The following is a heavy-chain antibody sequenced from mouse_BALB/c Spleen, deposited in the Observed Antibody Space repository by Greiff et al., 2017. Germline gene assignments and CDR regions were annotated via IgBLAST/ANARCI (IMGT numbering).Heavy chain of an antibody. CDR2: ISDGGSYT. J-gene: IGHJ3*01. V-gene: IGHV5-4*02. Sequence: EVQVVESGGGLVKPGGALKLSCAASGFTFRDYYMYWVRQTPEKRLEWVATISDGGSYTYYPDSVKGRFTISRDNAKNNLYLQMSSLKSEDTAMYYCARATTVVATPFAYWGQGTLVTVSA. CDR3: ARATTVVATPFAY. D-gene: IGHD1-1*01. CDR1: GFTFRDYY.